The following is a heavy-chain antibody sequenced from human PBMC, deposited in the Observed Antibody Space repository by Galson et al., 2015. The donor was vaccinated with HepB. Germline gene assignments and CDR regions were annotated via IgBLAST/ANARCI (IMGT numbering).Heavy chain of an antibody. CDR1: GGSISSSNW. CDR2: IYHSGST. Sequence: SETLSLTCAVSGGSISSSNWWSWVRQPPGKGLEWIGEIYHSGSTNYNPSLKSRVTISVDKSKNQFSLKLSSVTAADTAVYYCARITIVATELYFDYWGQGTLVTVSS. J-gene: IGHJ4*02. D-gene: IGHD5-12*01. V-gene: IGHV4-4*02. CDR3: ARITIVATELYFDY.